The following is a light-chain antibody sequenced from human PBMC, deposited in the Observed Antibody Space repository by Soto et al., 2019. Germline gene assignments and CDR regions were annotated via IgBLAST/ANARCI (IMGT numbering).Light chain of an antibody. Sequence: EIVLTQSPATLSLSPGERATLSCRASQSVSSYLAWYQQQPGQAPRLLLYDASNSATGVPARFSGSGSGTDFTLTISSPEPEEFAVYYCQQRSNWPLTFGGGTKVESK. V-gene: IGKV3-11*01. CDR3: QQRSNWPLT. J-gene: IGKJ4*01. CDR2: DAS. CDR1: QSVSSY.